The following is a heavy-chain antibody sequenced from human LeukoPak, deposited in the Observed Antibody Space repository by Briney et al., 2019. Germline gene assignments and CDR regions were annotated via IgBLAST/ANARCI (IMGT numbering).Heavy chain of an antibody. D-gene: IGHD6-13*01. CDR3: ARDNIAAAENWFDP. J-gene: IGHJ5*02. V-gene: IGHV4-34*01. Sequence: PSETLSLTCAVYGGSFSGYYWSWVRQPPGKGLEWIGEINHSGSTNYNPSLKSRVTISVDTSKNQFSLKLSSVTAADTAVYYCARDNIAAAENWFDPWGQGTLVTVSS. CDR2: INHSGST. CDR1: GGSFSGYY.